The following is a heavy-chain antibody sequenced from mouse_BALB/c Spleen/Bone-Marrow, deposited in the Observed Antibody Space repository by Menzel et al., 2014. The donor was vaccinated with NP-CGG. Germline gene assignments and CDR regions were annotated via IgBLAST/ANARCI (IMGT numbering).Heavy chain of an antibody. V-gene: IGHV1-69*02. CDR2: IYPSDSYT. J-gene: IGHJ2*01. D-gene: IGHD1-1*01. CDR3: TRSYGSSYEYYFDY. CDR1: GYTFTSYW. Sequence: VHLVESGAELVRPGASVKLSCKASGYTFTSYWINWVKQRPGQGLEWIGNIYPSDSYTNYNQKFKDKATLTVDKSSSTAYMQLSSPTSEDSAVYYCTRSYGSSYEYYFDYWGQGTTLTVPS.